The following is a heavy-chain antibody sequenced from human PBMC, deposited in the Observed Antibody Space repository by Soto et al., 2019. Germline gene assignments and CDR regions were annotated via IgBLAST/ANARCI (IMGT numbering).Heavy chain of an antibody. Sequence: QVQLRESGPGLVKPSETLSLSCAVSGDSISSSSSHYWGWIRQPPGKGLEWIANMYYSGSTYYNPSLKCRVTISLETAENQVSLKLASVTAADTAVYYCARIKIVGVLTYYMDVWGEGTTVTVSS. CDR2: MYYSGST. D-gene: IGHD3-3*01. CDR1: GDSISSSSSHY. CDR3: ARIKIVGVLTYYMDV. J-gene: IGHJ6*03. V-gene: IGHV4-39*01.